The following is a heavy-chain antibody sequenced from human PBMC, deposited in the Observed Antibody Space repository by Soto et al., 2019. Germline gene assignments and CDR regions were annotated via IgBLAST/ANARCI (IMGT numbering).Heavy chain of an antibody. CDR3: ARINSDSWFTVLFLY. J-gene: IGHJ4*02. CDR2: ISAYNGNT. D-gene: IGHD6-13*01. V-gene: IGHV1-18*04. CDR1: GYTFTSYG. Sequence: ASVKVSCKASGYTFTSYGISWVRQAPGQGLEWMGWISAYNGNTNYAQKLQGRVTMTTDTSTSTAYMELRSLRSDDTAVYYCARINSDSWFTVLFLYWGQGTLVTVSS.